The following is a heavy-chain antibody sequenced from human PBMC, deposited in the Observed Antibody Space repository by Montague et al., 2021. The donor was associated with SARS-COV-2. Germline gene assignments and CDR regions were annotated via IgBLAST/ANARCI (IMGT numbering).Heavy chain of an antibody. D-gene: IGHD3-22*01. V-gene: IGHV4-39*01. Sequence: SETLSLTCTVSGGSISSSSYYWGWIRQPPGKGLEWIGSIYYSGSTYYNPSLKSRVTISADTSKNQFSLKLSSVTAADTAVYYCARYYYDSSGYPEDDAFDIWGQGTMVTVSS. CDR1: GGSISSSSYY. J-gene: IGHJ3*02. CDR3: ARYYYDSSGYPEDDAFDI. CDR2: IYYSGST.